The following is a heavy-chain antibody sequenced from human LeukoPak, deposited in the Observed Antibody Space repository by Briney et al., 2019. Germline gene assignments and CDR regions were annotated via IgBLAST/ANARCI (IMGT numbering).Heavy chain of an antibody. CDR1: GFTFSTNS. D-gene: IGHD3-22*01. J-gene: IGHJ4*02. Sequence: GGSLRLSFAALGFTFSTNSMNWVGRAPGKGRGWLSYISARGTTIYYADSLKGRLTISRDNAKNALYLQMNSLRAEDTAVYYCARVNSYDNVDYWGQGTLVTVSS. V-gene: IGHV3-48*01. CDR2: ISARGTTI. CDR3: ARVNSYDNVDY.